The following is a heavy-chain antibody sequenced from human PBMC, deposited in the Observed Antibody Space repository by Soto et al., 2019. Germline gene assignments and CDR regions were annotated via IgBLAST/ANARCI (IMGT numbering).Heavy chain of an antibody. CDR3: ARATVGTYYFDY. CDR1: GFTFSDHY. J-gene: IGHJ4*02. V-gene: IGHV3-72*01. D-gene: IGHD3-16*01. Sequence: EVQLVESGGGLVQPGGSLRLSCAASGFTFSDHYMDWVRQAPGKGLAWVGRTRDKTNSYTTEYAASVKGRFTISRDDSKSSLYLQMNSLKTEDTAVYYCARATVGTYYFDYWGQGTLVTVSS. CDR2: TRDKTNSYTT.